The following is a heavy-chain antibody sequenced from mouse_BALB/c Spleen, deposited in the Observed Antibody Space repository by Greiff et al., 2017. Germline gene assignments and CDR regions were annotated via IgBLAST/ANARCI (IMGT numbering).Heavy chain of an antibody. V-gene: IGHV5-6*01. Sequence: EVMLVESGGDLVKPGGSLKLSCAASGFTFSSYGMSWVRQTPDKRLEWVATISSGGSYTYYPDSVKGRFTISRDNAKNTLYLQMSSLKSEDTAMYYCARPGTTASSLYWYFDVWGAGTTVTVSS. J-gene: IGHJ1*01. CDR1: GFTFSSYG. CDR2: ISSGGSYT. D-gene: IGHD1-2*01. CDR3: ARPGTTASSLYWYFDV.